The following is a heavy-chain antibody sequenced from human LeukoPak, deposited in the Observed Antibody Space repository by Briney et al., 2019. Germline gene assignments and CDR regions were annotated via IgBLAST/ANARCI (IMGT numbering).Heavy chain of an antibody. D-gene: IGHD3-9*01. CDR2: VYYSGST. Sequence: SETLSLTCTVSGGSISSSSYSWGWIRQPPGKGLEWIGSVYYSGSTYYNPSLKSRVTISVDTSKNQFSLNRISVTAADTAVYFCAKGLRYLSFNDAFDIWGQGTMVTVSS. CDR1: GGSISSSSYS. V-gene: IGHV4-39*01. J-gene: IGHJ3*02. CDR3: AKGLRYLSFNDAFDI.